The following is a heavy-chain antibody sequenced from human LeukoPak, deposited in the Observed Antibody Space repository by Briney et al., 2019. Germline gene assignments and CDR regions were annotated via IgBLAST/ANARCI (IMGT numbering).Heavy chain of an antibody. CDR1: GFTFSNAW. V-gene: IGHV3-15*01. CDR3: TTGGWDYDFWSGNYFDY. D-gene: IGHD3-3*01. J-gene: IGHJ4*02. CDR2: IKSKTDGGTT. Sequence: PGGSLRLSCAASGFTFSNAWMSWVRQAPGKGLEWVGRIKSKTDGGTTDYAAPVKGRFTISRDDSKNTLYLQMNSLKTEDTAVYYCTTGGWDYDFWSGNYFDYWGQGTLVTVSS.